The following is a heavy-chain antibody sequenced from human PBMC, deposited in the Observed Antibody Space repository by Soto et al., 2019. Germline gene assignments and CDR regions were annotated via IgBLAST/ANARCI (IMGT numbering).Heavy chain of an antibody. CDR3: ARSPLYSSPFDI. J-gene: IGHJ3*02. D-gene: IGHD6-19*01. V-gene: IGHV3-48*03. Sequence: GGSLRLSCAASGFTFSSYEMNWVRQAPGKGLEWVSYISSSGSTIYYADSVKGRFTISRDNAKNSLYLQMNSLRAEDTAVYYCARSPLYSSPFDIWGQGTMVTVSS. CDR1: GFTFSSYE. CDR2: ISSSGSTI.